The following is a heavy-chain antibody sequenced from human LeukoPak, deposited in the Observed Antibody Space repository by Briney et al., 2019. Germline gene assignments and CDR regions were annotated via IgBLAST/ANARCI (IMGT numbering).Heavy chain of an antibody. CDR3: ARAPASSSWYLPWFDP. Sequence: PGGSLRLSCAASGFTVSSNYMSWVRQAPGKGLEWVSVIYSGGSTYYADSVKGRFTISRDNSKNTLYLQMNSLRAEDTAVYYCARAPASSSWYLPWFDPWGQGTLVTVSS. D-gene: IGHD6-13*01. CDR2: IYSGGST. V-gene: IGHV3-66*02. CDR1: GFTVSSNY. J-gene: IGHJ5*02.